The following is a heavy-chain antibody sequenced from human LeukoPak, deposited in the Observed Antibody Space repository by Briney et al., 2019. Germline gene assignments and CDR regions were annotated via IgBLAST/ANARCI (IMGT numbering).Heavy chain of an antibody. J-gene: IGHJ4*02. D-gene: IGHD1-26*01. CDR2: INHSGST. V-gene: IGHV4-34*01. CDR1: GGSFSGYY. Sequence: SETLSLTCAVYGGSFSGYYWSWIRQPSGKGLEWIGEINHSGSTNYNPSLKSRVTISVDTSKNQFSLKLSSVTAADTAVYYCARISYPTRIPYFDYWGQGTLVTVSS. CDR3: ARISYPTRIPYFDY.